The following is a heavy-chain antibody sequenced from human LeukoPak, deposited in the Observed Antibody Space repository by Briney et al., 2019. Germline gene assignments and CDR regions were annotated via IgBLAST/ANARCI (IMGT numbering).Heavy chain of an antibody. CDR1: GFTFSNAW. CDR3: TNFDY. Sequence: GGSLRLSCAASGFTFSNAWMSWVRQAPGKGLEWVGRIKSKTGGGTTDYAAPVKGRFTISRDDSKNTLYLQMNSLKTEDTAVYYCTNFDYWGQGTLVTVSS. V-gene: IGHV3-15*01. CDR2: IKSKTGGGTT. J-gene: IGHJ4*02.